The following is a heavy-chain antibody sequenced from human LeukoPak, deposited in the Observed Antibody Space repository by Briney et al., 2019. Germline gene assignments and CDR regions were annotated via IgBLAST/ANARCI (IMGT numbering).Heavy chain of an antibody. Sequence: GGSLRLSCAASGFTFSSYWMNWVRQAPGKGLEWVSFISSSSTYIYYADSVKGRFTSSRDNAKNSLYLQMNSLRAEDTAVYYCARERIAKAATPVNDHWGQGILVTVSS. J-gene: IGHJ4*02. D-gene: IGHD6-19*01. CDR2: ISSSSTYI. V-gene: IGHV3-21*01. CDR1: GFTFSSYW. CDR3: ARERIAKAATPVNDH.